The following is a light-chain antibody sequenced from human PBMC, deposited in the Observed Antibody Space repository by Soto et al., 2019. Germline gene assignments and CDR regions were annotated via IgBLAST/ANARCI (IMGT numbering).Light chain of an antibody. J-gene: IGKJ4*01. CDR3: QQYGNLPPPT. CDR2: AAS. CDR1: HDISNY. V-gene: IGKV1-33*01. Sequence: DIQMTQSPSSLSASVGDRVTITCQASHDISNYLNWYQQKPGRAPKLLIYAASNLEAGVPSRFSGSGSGTLFTFTISRLQPEDLAIYYCQQYGNLPPPTFGGGTKVEIK.